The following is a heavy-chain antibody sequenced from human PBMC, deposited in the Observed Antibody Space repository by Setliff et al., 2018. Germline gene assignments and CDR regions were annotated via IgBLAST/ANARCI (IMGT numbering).Heavy chain of an antibody. V-gene: IGHV4-4*02. D-gene: IGHD6-19*01. CDR1: GDSISSGNW. Sequence: SETLSLTCAVSGDSISSGNWWSWVRQPPEKGLEWIGEINHSGNTNYNPSLKSRITISVDKSTNQFSLKLNSVTAADTALYYCVRTDYSDGRYSMDVWGKGTTVTVSS. J-gene: IGHJ6*03. CDR3: VRTDYSDGRYSMDV. CDR2: INHSGNT.